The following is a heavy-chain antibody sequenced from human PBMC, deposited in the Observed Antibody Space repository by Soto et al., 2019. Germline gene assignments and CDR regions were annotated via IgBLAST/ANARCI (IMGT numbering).Heavy chain of an antibody. D-gene: IGHD3-10*01. CDR1: GYSFTNYW. CDR2: IDPYDSYT. Sequence: PGESLKISCKGSGYSFTNYWISWVRQMPGKGLEWMGRIDPYDSYTNYSPSFQGHVTISVDKSISTAYLQWSSLKASDTAMYYCARPPLIGFGKYALDVWGQGTTVTVS. CDR3: ARPPLIGFGKYALDV. J-gene: IGHJ6*02. V-gene: IGHV5-10-1*01.